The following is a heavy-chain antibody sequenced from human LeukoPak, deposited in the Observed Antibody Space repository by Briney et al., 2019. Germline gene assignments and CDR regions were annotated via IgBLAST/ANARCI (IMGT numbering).Heavy chain of an antibody. D-gene: IGHD6-13*01. V-gene: IGHV4-39*01. CDR3: ARSMVAAAGLYFDY. J-gene: IGHJ4*02. CDR1: GGSISSSSYY. Sequence: SETLSLTCTVSGGSISSSSYYWGWIRQPPGKGLEWIGSIYYSGSTYYNPSLKSRVTISVDTSKNQFSLKLSSVTAADTAVYYCARSMVAAAGLYFDYWGQGTLVTVSS. CDR2: IYYSGST.